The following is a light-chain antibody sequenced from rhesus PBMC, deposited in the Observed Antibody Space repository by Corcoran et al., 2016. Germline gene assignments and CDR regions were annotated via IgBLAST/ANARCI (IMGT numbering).Light chain of an antibody. Sequence: DIQMTQSPSSLSASVGDRVTITCRASQTISSYLAWYQQKPGKVPKVLIYDASSLESGVPSRFSGSGSGTEFNLTIGSLQPEDFTTYYCRQHNSHPWTFGQGTKVEIK. CDR2: DAS. J-gene: IGKJ1*01. V-gene: IGKV1-44*02. CDR1: QTISSY. CDR3: RQHNSHPWT.